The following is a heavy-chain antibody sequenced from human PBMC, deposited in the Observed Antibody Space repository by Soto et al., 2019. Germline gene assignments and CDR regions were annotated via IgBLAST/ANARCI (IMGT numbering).Heavy chain of an antibody. Sequence: GGSLRLSCAASGFTFSSYSMNWVRQAPGKGLEWVSYISSSSSTIYYADSVKGRFTISRDNAKNSLYLQMNSLRDEDTAVYYCASSSGWYSNSGAFDIWGQGTMVTV. CDR1: GFTFSSYS. D-gene: IGHD6-6*01. CDR3: ASSSGWYSNSGAFDI. V-gene: IGHV3-48*02. CDR2: ISSSSSTI. J-gene: IGHJ3*02.